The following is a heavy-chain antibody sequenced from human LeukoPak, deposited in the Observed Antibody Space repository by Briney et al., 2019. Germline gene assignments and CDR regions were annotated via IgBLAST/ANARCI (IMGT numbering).Heavy chain of an antibody. CDR2: ISWNSGSI. J-gene: IGHJ4*02. CDR3: AKISKAYSSSWYGGFDY. D-gene: IGHD6-13*01. CDR1: GFTFYDYA. V-gene: IGHV3-9*01. Sequence: PGGSLRLSCAASGFTFYDYAMHWVRQAPGKGLEWVSGISWNSGSIGYADSVKGRFTISRDNAKNSLYLQMNSLRAEDTALYYCAKISKAYSSSWYGGFDYWGQGTLVTVSS.